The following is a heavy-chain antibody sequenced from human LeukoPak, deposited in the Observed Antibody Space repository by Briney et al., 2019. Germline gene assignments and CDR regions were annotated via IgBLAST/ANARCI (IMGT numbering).Heavy chain of an antibody. J-gene: IGHJ4*02. CDR3: AKDHGTAVAGFYY. V-gene: IGHV3-23*01. Sequence: PGGSLRLSCAASGFTFSSYAMSWVRQAPGKGLEWVSAISGSGGSTYYADSVKGRFTVSRDTSKNTLYLRMNSLRAEDTAIYYCAKDHGTAVAGFYYWGQGTLVTVSS. CDR1: GFTFSSYA. CDR2: ISGSGGST. D-gene: IGHD6-19*01.